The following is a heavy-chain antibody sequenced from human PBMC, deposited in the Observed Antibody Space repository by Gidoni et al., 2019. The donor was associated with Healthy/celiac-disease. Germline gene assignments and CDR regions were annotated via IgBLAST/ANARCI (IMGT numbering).Heavy chain of an antibody. CDR1: GFTFVDYA. CDR3: AKAGHYDSSGYYGYYFDY. D-gene: IGHD3-22*01. Sequence: EVQLVESGGGLVQPGRSLRLSCAASGFTFVDYALHWVRQAPGKGLEWVSGISWNSGSIGYADSVKGRFTISRDNAKNSLYLQMNSLRAEDTALYYCAKAGHYDSSGYYGYYFDYWGQGTLVTVSS. CDR2: ISWNSGSI. J-gene: IGHJ4*02. V-gene: IGHV3-9*01.